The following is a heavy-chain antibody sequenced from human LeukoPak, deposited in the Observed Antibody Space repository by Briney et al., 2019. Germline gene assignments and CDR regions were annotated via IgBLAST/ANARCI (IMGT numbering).Heavy chain of an antibody. CDR2: LSDSAVSS. D-gene: IGHD6-13*01. CDR3: VSQQVVPH. V-gene: IGHV3-23*01. CDR1: GFTFSTFA. Sequence: GGSLRLSCAVSGFTFSTFAMNWVRQAPGKGLEWVSSLSDSAVSSYYADSVKGRFTISRDNAKNSVYLQMNSLRVEDTAVYYCVSQQVVPHWGQGTRVTVSS. J-gene: IGHJ4*02.